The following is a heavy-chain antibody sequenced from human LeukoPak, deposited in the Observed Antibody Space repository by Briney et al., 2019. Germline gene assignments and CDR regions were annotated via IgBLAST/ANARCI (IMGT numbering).Heavy chain of an antibody. J-gene: IGHJ3*02. D-gene: IGHD6-13*01. CDR2: INHSGST. V-gene: IGHV4-34*01. CDR1: GGSFSGYY. CDR3: ASFQQQDDAFDI. Sequence: SETLSLTCAVYGGSFSGYYWSWIPQPPGKGLEWIGEINHSGSTNYNPSLKSRVTISVDTSKNQFSLKLSFVTAADRAVYYCASFQQQDDAFDIWGQGTMVTASS.